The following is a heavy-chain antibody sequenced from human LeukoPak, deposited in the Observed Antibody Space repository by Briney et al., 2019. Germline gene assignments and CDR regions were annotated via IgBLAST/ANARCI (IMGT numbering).Heavy chain of an antibody. V-gene: IGHV4-34*01. Sequence: QTPEKGLEWIGEMNPSGSTSYNPSLKSRVTISVDTSKNKFSLKLSSVTAADTAVYYCARGRQDVTMIVVVMTAVSYYLDVWGKGTXV. J-gene: IGHJ6*03. CDR2: MNPSGST. D-gene: IGHD3-22*01. CDR3: ARGRQDVTMIVVVMTAVSYYLDV.